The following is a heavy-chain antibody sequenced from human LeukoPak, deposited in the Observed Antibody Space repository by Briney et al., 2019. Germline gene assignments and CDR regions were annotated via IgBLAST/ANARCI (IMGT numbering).Heavy chain of an antibody. CDR3: ATAVAGTTTFDY. Sequence: ASVKVSCKASGYTFTSYYMHWVRQAPGQGLEWMGWINPNSGGTNYAQKFQGRVTMTRDTSISTAYMELSRLRSDDTAVYYCATAVAGTTTFDYWGQGTLVTVSS. CDR2: INPNSGGT. CDR1: GYTFTSYY. J-gene: IGHJ4*02. D-gene: IGHD6-19*01. V-gene: IGHV1-2*02.